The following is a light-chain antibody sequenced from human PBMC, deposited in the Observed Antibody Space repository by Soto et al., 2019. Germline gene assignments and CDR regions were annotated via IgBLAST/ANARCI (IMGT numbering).Light chain of an antibody. Sequence: QSAVTQPASVSGSPGRSITISCTGTSSDVGGYNYVSWYQQYPGKAPKLMIYDVSNRPSGVSNRFSGSKSGNTASLTISGLQADDEADYYCSSYRSSSTPFVFGTGTKLTVL. CDR2: DVS. CDR1: SSDVGGYNY. J-gene: IGLJ1*01. V-gene: IGLV2-14*01. CDR3: SSYRSSSTPFV.